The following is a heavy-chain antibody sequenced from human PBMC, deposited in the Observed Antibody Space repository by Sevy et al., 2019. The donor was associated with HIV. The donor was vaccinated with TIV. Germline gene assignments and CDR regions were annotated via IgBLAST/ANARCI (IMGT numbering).Heavy chain of an antibody. CDR3: ARGYYYDSSGYPIPKNWFDP. D-gene: IGHD3-22*01. Sequence: SETLSLTCTVSGGSISSYYWSWIRQPPGKGLEWIGYIYYSGSTNYNPSLKSRFTISVDTSKNQFSLKLSSVTAADTAVYYCARGYYYDSSGYPIPKNWFDPWGQGTLVTVSS. CDR1: GGSISSYY. CDR2: IYYSGST. V-gene: IGHV4-59*01. J-gene: IGHJ5*02.